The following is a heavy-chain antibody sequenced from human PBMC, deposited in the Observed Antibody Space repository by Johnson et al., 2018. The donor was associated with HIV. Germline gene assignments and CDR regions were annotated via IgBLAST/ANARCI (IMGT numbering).Heavy chain of an antibody. CDR1: GFTFDDYA. J-gene: IGHJ3*02. V-gene: IGHV3-9*01. CDR3: ARGMTTVTNHDAFDI. D-gene: IGHD4-17*01. CDR2: ISWNSGSI. Sequence: LVESGGGLVQPGRSLRLSCAASGFTFDDYAMHWVRQAPGKGLEWVSGISWNSGSIGYADSVKGRFTISRDNSKNTLYLQMNSLRAEDTAVYYCARGMTTVTNHDAFDIWGQGTMVTVSS.